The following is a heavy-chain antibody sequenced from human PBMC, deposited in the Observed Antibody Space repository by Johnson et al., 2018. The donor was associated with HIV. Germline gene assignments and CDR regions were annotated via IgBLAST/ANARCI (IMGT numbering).Heavy chain of an antibody. CDR2: IRYDGSNK. D-gene: IGHD2-15*01. J-gene: IGHJ3*01. CDR1: FRSYG. Sequence: FRSYGMHWVRQAPGKGLEWVAFIRYDGSNKYYADSVKGRFTISRDNSKNTLYLQMNSLRPEDTAVYYCARERIQWWSYVGTFDVWGQGTTVTVSS. CDR3: ARERIQWWSYVGTFDV. V-gene: IGHV3-30*02.